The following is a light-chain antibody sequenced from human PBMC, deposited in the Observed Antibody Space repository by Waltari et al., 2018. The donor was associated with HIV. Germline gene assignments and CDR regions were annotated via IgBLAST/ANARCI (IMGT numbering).Light chain of an antibody. J-gene: IGLJ2*01. CDR2: DVS. CDR3: CSYAGSYTLV. V-gene: IGLV2-11*01. CDR1: SSDVGRYNY. Sequence: QSALTQPRSVSGSPGQSVTISCTGTSSDVGRYNYVSWYQQYPGRAPKLMMYDVSKRPSGVPDRCSGSKSGNTASLTISGLQTEDVGDYYCCSYAGSYTLVFGGGTKLTVL.